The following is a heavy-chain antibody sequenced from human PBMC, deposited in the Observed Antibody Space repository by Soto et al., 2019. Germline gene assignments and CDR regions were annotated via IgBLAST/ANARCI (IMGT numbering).Heavy chain of an antibody. Sequence: EVQLLESGGGLVQPGGSLRLSCAASGFTFSSYAMSWVRQAPGKGLEWVSAISGSGGSTYYADSVKGRFTISRDNSKNTLYLQMNSRRAEDTAVYYCAKGGSSSWYGGDGFDPWGQGTLVTVSS. CDR1: GFTFSSYA. CDR3: AKGGSSSWYGGDGFDP. CDR2: ISGSGGST. V-gene: IGHV3-23*01. D-gene: IGHD6-13*01. J-gene: IGHJ5*02.